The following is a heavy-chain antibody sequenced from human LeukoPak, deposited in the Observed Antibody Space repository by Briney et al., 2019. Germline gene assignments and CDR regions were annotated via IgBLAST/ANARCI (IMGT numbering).Heavy chain of an antibody. V-gene: IGHV1-18*01. Sequence: ASVKVSCKASGYTFTTYAITWVRQAPGQGLEWMGWISVHNGNTNFAQKLQGRVTMTTDTSTSTVYMELRSLRSDDTAVYYCARGVGVPSYFDYWGQGTLVTVSS. D-gene: IGHD3-16*01. J-gene: IGHJ4*02. CDR2: ISVHNGNT. CDR1: GYTFTTYA. CDR3: ARGVGVPSYFDY.